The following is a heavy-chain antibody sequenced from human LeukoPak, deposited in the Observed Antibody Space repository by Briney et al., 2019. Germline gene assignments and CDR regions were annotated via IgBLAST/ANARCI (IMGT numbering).Heavy chain of an antibody. J-gene: IGHJ4*01. CDR2: IKADGTGK. D-gene: IGHD5-24*01. CDR1: GFTFSSYA. Sequence: GGSLRLSCAASGFTFSSYAMHWVRQARGRGVERVANIKADGTGKYYVDSVRGGFSISRDNAKNSLYLELNSLRAEDTGVYFCARDRGWQQFDYWGQGTLVTVSS. V-gene: IGHV3-7*01. CDR3: ARDRGWQQFDY.